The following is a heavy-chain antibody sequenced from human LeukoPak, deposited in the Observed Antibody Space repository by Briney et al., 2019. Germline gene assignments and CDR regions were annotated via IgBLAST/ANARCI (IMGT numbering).Heavy chain of an antibody. V-gene: IGHV4-59*01. D-gene: IGHD3-22*01. Sequence: SETLSLTCTVSGGSISSSYWSWIRQPPGKGLKWIGYIYYSGTTNYNPSLESRVTISVDTSKNQFSLRLGSVTAADTAVYYCASLSDSSGYYFGYWGQGMLVTVSS. CDR3: ASLSDSSGYYFGY. CDR1: GGSISSSY. J-gene: IGHJ4*02. CDR2: IYYSGTT.